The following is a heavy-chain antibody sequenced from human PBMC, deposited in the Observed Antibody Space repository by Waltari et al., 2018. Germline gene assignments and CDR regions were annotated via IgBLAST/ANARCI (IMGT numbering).Heavy chain of an antibody. V-gene: IGHV4-4*07. CDR3: ARVRREMATTRYAFDI. CDR1: GGSISSYY. CDR2: ISTSWST. J-gene: IGHJ3*02. D-gene: IGHD5-12*01. Sequence: QVQLQESGPGLVKPSETLSLTCTVSGGSISSYYWIWIRQPAGKGLEWIGRISTSWSTNYNPSLKSRVTMSVDTSKTQFSLKLSSVTAADTAVYYCARVRREMATTRYAFDIWGQGTMVTVSS.